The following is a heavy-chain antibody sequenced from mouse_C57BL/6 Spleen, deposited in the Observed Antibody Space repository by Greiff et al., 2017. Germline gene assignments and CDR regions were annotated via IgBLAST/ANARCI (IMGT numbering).Heavy chain of an antibody. CDR1: GYAFTNYL. V-gene: IGHV1-54*01. D-gene: IGHD2-3*01. CDR3: ARGADDGPYFDY. CDR2: INPGSGGT. J-gene: IGHJ2*01. Sequence: QVQLQQSGAELVRPGTSVKVSCKASGYAFTNYLIEWVKQRPGQGLEWIGVINPGSGGTNYNEKFKGKATLTADKSSSTAYMQLSSLTSEDSAVYFCARGADDGPYFDYWGQGTTLTVSS.